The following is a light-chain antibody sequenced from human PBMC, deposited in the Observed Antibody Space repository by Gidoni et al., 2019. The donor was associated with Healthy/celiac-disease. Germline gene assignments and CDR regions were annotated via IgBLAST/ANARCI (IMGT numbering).Light chain of an antibody. CDR3: MQALQTPRT. CDR2: LGS. V-gene: IGKV2-28*01. Sequence: DIVMTQSQLSLPVTPGEPASISCRSSQSLLHSNGYNYLDWYLQKPGQSPQLLIYLGSNRASGVPDRFSGSGSGTDFTLKISRVEAEDVGVYYCMQALQTPRTFGQXTKVEIK. CDR1: QSLLHSNGYNY. J-gene: IGKJ1*01.